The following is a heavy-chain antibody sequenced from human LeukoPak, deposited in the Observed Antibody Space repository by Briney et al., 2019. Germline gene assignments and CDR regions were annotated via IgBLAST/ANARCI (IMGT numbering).Heavy chain of an antibody. J-gene: IGHJ4*02. V-gene: IGHV3-7*01. CDR2: IQQDGSEK. CDR1: GFTFDDYA. D-gene: IGHD3-22*01. CDR3: ARDLSSGYYQAFFEDY. Sequence: GGSLRLSCAASGFTFDDYAMNWVRQAPGKGLEWVANIQQDGSEKYYVDSVKGRFTISRANAKNSLYLQMNILRAEDTAVYYCARDLSSGYYQAFFEDYWGQGTLVTVSS.